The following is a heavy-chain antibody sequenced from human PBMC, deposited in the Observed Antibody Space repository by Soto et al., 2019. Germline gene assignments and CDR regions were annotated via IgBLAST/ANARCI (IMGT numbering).Heavy chain of an antibody. Sequence: EVQLVESGGGLVKPGGSLRLSCAASGFTFSSYSMNWVRQAPGKGLAWVSSISSSSSYIYYGDSVKGPFTISRHTAKDSLYLQMNGVIAEDRAVYECARRCGMDVWGQGTTVTVSS. CDR3: ARRCGMDV. CDR2: ISSSSSYI. D-gene: IGHD2-8*01. CDR1: GFTFSSYS. J-gene: IGHJ6*02. V-gene: IGHV3-21*01.